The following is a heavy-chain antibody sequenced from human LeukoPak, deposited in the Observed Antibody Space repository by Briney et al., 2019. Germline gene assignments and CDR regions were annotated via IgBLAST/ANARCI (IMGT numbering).Heavy chain of an antibody. V-gene: IGHV4-30-2*01. CDR3: ARSIRSPGWYFDL. CDR2: IYHSGST. D-gene: IGHD2-2*02. J-gene: IGHJ2*01. Sequence: SETLSLTCAVSGGSISSGGYSWSWIRQPPGKGLEWIGYIYHSGSTYYNPSLKSRVTISVDRSKNQFSLKLSSVTAADTAVYYCARSIRSPGWYFDLWGRGTLVTVSS. CDR1: GGSISSGGYS.